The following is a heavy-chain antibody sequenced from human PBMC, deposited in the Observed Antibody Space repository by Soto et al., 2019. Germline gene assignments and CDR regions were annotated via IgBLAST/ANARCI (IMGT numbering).Heavy chain of an antibody. CDR1: GFTFSFYA. V-gene: IGHV3-23*01. D-gene: IGHD2-2*01. J-gene: IGHJ4*02. Sequence: EVHLLESGGGLVQPGESLRLSCAASGFTFSFYAMSWVRQAPGKGLEWVSAITDTGDSTYSADSVKGRFTISRDNSRSTLFLQMNSLRADDTAVYYCAKGSRSSRPYYFDNWGQGALVTVSS. CDR2: ITDTGDST. CDR3: AKGSRSSRPYYFDN.